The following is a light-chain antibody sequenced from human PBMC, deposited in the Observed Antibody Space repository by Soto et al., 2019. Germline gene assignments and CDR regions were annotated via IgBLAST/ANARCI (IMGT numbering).Light chain of an antibody. CDR2: EVN. V-gene: IGLV2-14*01. Sequence: QSALTQPASVSGSPGQSITISCTGTSSEVGGYNYVSWYQQHPGKAPKLMIYEVNNRPSGVSNRFSGSKSGNTASLTISGLQAEDEADYYCSSYTSSSTPCVFGTGTKVTVL. J-gene: IGLJ1*01. CDR1: SSEVGGYNY. CDR3: SSYTSSSTPCV.